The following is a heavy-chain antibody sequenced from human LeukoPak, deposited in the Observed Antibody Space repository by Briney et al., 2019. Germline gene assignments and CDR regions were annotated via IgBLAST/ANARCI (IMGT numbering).Heavy chain of an antibody. D-gene: IGHD3-16*01. CDR3: ARSLGDD. CDR2: INQNGREK. V-gene: IGHV3-7*01. Sequence: GGSLRLSCEVSGLTFSTYWMTWVRQAPGKGLEWVASINQNGREKYYVDSVKGRFTISRDNAKDSLYLQMNSLRDEDTAVYYCARSLGDDWGQGTRVTVSS. CDR1: GLTFSTYW. J-gene: IGHJ4*02.